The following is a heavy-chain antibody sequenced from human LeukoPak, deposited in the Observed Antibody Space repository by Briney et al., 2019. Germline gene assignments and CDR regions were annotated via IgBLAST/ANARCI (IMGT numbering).Heavy chain of an antibody. CDR1: GFTFSSYG. J-gene: IGHJ4*02. Sequence: GGSLRLSCAASGFTFSSYGMHWVRQAPGKGLEWVAFIRYDGSNKYYADSVKGRFTISRGNSKNTLYLQMNSLRAEDTAVYYCAKVGTYDSSGYYYNYWGQGTLVTVSS. CDR2: IRYDGSNK. CDR3: AKVGTYDSSGYYYNY. V-gene: IGHV3-30*02. D-gene: IGHD3-22*01.